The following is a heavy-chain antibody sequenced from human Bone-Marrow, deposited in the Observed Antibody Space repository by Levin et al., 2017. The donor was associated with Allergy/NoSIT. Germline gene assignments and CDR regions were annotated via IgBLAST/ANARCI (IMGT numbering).Heavy chain of an antibody. Sequence: SVKVSCKASGGPFSTYAISWVRQAPGQGLEWMGGIIPIFGTAHYTQKFQGRVTITADESTSTAYMELSSLRSDDTALYYCARKYSTSWYDAFDMWGQGTMVTVSS. CDR1: GGPFSTYA. CDR2: IIPIFGTA. J-gene: IGHJ3*02. V-gene: IGHV1-69*13. CDR3: ARKYSTSWYDAFDM. D-gene: IGHD6-13*01.